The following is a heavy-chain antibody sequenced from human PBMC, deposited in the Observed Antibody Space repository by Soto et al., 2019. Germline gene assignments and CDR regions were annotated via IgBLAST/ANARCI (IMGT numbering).Heavy chain of an antibody. J-gene: IGHJ4*02. V-gene: IGHV4-30-2*01. CDR1: GGSISSGGYS. Sequence: QLQLQESGSGLVKPSQTLSLTCAVSGGSISSGGYSWSWIRQPPGKGLEWIGYIYHSGSTYYNPSLKSRVPITVDRSTNQFSLKLSSVTAADPAVYYCASAGGLGAVAADYGGQGTLVTVSS. D-gene: IGHD6-19*01. CDR2: IYHSGST. CDR3: ASAGGLGAVAADY.